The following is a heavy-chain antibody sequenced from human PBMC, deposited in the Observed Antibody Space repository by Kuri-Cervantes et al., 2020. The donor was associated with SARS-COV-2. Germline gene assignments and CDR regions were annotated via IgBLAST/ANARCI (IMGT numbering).Heavy chain of an antibody. V-gene: IGHV3-33*01. CDR1: GFTFSSYA. CDR3: ARGIRDSDY. CDR2: IWYDGSNT. Sequence: GGSLRLSCAASGFTFSSYAMHWVRQAPGKGLEWVAVIWYDGSNTHYADSVEGRFTISRDNSKNTLYLQMNNLRAEDTAVYYCARGIRDSDYWGQGTLVTVSS. J-gene: IGHJ4*02.